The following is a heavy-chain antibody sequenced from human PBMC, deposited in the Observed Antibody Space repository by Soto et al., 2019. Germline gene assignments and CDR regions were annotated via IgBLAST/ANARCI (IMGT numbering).Heavy chain of an antibody. V-gene: IGHV2-5*02. D-gene: IGHD3-16*01. CDR1: GFSLDTWGVG. Sequence: KESGPTLVRPTQTLTLTCTVSGFSLDTWGVGVGWIRQPPGKAPEWLALIYWDDDKRYSPSLKNRLTITKDTSKNQVVLTVTTMDPVDTVTYYCARALGSWGSYYFDHWGQGTLVTVSS. CDR2: IYWDDDK. CDR3: ARALGSWGSYYFDH. J-gene: IGHJ4*02.